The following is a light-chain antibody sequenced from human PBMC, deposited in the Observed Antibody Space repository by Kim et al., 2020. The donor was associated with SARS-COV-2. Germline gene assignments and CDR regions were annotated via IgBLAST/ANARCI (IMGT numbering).Light chain of an antibody. J-gene: IGLJ2*01. Sequence: VSPGQTAGITCSGDRVGDKYACWYQQKPGQSPVLVIYQDTKRPSGIPERFSGSNSGNTATLTISGTQAMDEADYYCQAWDSSTVVFGGGTQLTVL. CDR3: QAWDSSTVV. V-gene: IGLV3-1*01. CDR2: QDT. CDR1: RVGDKY.